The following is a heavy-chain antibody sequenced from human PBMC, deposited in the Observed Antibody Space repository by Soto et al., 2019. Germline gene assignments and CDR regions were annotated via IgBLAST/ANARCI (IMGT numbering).Heavy chain of an antibody. V-gene: IGHV3-48*03. CDR2: ISSSGSTI. CDR1: GFTFSSYE. Sequence: GGSVRLSCAASGFTFSSYEMNWVRQAPGKGLEWVSYISSSGSTIYYADSVKGRFTISRDNAKNSLYLQMNSLRAEDTAVYYCAREWRGEVRGGHDAFDIWGQGTMVTVSS. CDR3: AREWRGEVRGGHDAFDI. J-gene: IGHJ3*02. D-gene: IGHD3-10*01.